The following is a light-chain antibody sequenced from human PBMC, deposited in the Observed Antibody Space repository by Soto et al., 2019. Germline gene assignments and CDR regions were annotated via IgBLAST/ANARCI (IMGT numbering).Light chain of an antibody. CDR3: FSFTTDWTHV. CDR2: EVS. V-gene: IGLV2-14*01. CDR1: SRDIGAYNY. J-gene: IGLJ1*01. Sequence: QSVLTQPASVSGSPGQSITISCTGSSRDIGAYNYVSWFQQYPGKAPKLIISEVSNRPSGVSNRFSGSKSGTAASLTISGLQTEHEADYFCFSFTTDWTHVFGTGTKATVL.